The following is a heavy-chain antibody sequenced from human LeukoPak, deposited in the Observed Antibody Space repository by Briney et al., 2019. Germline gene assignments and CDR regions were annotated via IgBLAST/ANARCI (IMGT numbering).Heavy chain of an antibody. V-gene: IGHV3-74*01. CDR3: ARGGDYGDLFDY. Sequence: GESLRLSCAASGFTFSSYWMHWVRQAPGKGLVWVSRINSDGSSTSYADSVKGRFTISRDNAKNTLYLQMNSLRAEDTAVYYCARGGDYGDLFDYWGQGTLVTVSS. D-gene: IGHD4-17*01. J-gene: IGHJ4*02. CDR2: INSDGSST. CDR1: GFTFSSYW.